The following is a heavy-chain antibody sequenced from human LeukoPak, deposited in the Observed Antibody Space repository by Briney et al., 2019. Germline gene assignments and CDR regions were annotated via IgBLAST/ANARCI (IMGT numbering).Heavy chain of an antibody. CDR2: IYYHENT. D-gene: IGHD1-1*01. CDR3: ARRAYSAAYWKHFDY. CDR1: GYSISSGYY. J-gene: IGHJ4*02. Sequence: SETLSLTCTVSGYSISSGYYWGWIRQAPGKGLEWIGSIYYHENTYYNSSLKSRVTISVDTSKNQFSLKLNSVTAADKAVYFCARRAYSAAYWKHFDYWGQGILVTVSS. V-gene: IGHV4-38-2*02.